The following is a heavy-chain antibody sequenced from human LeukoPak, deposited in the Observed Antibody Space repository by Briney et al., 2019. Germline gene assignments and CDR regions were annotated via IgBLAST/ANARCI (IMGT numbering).Heavy chain of an antibody. J-gene: IGHJ4*02. D-gene: IGHD5-18*01. CDR3: ARDRGGYTYSHDY. Sequence: PSETLSLTCTVSGGSISSYYWTWIRQPPGKGLEWIGYIYYSGTTYYNPSLKSRVTISMDKSKNQLSLKLNFVTAADTAVYYCARDRGGYTYSHDYWGQGTLVTVSS. V-gene: IGHV4-59*12. CDR1: GGSISSYY. CDR2: IYYSGTT.